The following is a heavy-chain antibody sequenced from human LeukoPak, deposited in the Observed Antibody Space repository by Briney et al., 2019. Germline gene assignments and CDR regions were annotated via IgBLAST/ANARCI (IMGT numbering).Heavy chain of an antibody. CDR1: GGTFSSYA. Sequence: SVKVSCKASGGTFSSYAISWVRQAPGQGLEWMGGIIPIFGTANYGQKFQGRVTITADESTSTAYMELSSLRSEDTAVYYCARVLTVTTSYYGMDVWGQGTTVTVSS. D-gene: IGHD4-17*01. J-gene: IGHJ6*02. CDR2: IIPIFGTA. V-gene: IGHV1-69*13. CDR3: ARVLTVTTSYYGMDV.